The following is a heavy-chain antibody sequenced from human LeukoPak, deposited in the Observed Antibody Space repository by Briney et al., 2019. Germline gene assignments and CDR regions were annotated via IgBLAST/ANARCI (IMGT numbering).Heavy chain of an antibody. CDR2: IYPGDSDT. CDR1: GYSFTSYW. CDR3: ATLPDSSSWYPDAFDI. J-gene: IGHJ3*02. D-gene: IGHD6-13*01. V-gene: IGHV5-51*01. Sequence: GESLKISCKGSGYSFTSYWIGWVRQMPGKGLEWMGIIYPGDSDTRYSPSFQGQVTISADKSISTAYLQWSSLKASDTAMYYCATLPDSSSWYPDAFDIWGQGTMVTVSS.